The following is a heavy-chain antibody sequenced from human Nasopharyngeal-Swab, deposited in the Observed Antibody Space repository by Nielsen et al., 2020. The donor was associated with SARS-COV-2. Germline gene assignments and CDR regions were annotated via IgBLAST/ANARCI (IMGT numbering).Heavy chain of an antibody. CDR1: GFTFSSYA. J-gene: IGHJ6*02. Sequence: GESPKISCAASGFTFSSYAMTWVRQTPGTGLEWVSIISGSGDTTYYADSVKDRFTISRDNSKNTLYLQTNSLRVEDTAVYYCAKAPYLRGLDVWGQGTTVTVSS. V-gene: IGHV3-23*01. CDR2: ISGSGDTT. D-gene: IGHD2-21*01. CDR3: AKAPYLRGLDV.